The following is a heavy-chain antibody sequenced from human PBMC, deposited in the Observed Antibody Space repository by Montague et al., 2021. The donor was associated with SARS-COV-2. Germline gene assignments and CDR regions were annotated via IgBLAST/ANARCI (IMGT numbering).Heavy chain of an antibody. Sequence: PALVEPTQTLTLTCTFSGFSLSTSGVGVGWIRQPPGKAPECLALIYWNDDKRYSPSLRSRLTITKDTSKNQVVLTMTNLDPVDTATYYCARRYDFYRAEAFDVWGQGTMLTVSS. CDR3: ARRYDFYRAEAFDV. D-gene: IGHD3-3*01. V-gene: IGHV2-5*01. CDR2: IYWNDDK. J-gene: IGHJ3*01. CDR1: GFSLSTSGVG.